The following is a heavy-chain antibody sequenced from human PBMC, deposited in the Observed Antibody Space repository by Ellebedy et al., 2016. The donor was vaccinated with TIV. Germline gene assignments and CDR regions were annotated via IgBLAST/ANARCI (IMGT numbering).Heavy chain of an antibody. V-gene: IGHV3-23*01. CDR3: ARDGTNYLYYMDV. J-gene: IGHJ6*03. CDR1: GFTFSSYA. Sequence: GESLKISXAASGFTFSSYAMSWVRQAPGKGLEWVSAISGSGGSTYYADSVKGRFTISRDNAKNSLYLQMNSLRAEDTAVYYCARDGTNYLYYMDVWGKGTTVTVSS. CDR2: ISGSGGST. D-gene: IGHD2-8*01.